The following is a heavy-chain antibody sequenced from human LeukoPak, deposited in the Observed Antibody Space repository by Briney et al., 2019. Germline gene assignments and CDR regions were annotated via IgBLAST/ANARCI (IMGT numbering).Heavy chain of an antibody. Sequence: GGSLRLSCAASGFTFSSYWMHWVRQAPGKGLEWVSSISSSSSYIYYADSVKGRFTISRDNAKNSLYLQMNSLRAEDTAVYYCAGSGSYYDAIDYWGQGTLVTVSS. CDR1: GFTFSSYW. CDR3: AGSGSYYDAIDY. D-gene: IGHD1-26*01. J-gene: IGHJ4*02. CDR2: ISSSSSYI. V-gene: IGHV3-21*01.